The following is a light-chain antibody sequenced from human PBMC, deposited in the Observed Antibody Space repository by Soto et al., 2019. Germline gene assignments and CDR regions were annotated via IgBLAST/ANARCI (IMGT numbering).Light chain of an antibody. Sequence: QLVLTQPPSVSGPPGQRVTISCTGNSSNIGAGYDVHWYQQFPGAAPKVLIHGNTNRPAGVPARFSGSKSGTSASLAITGLQAEDEADYYCQSYDSSRVVFGGGTKVTVL. CDR3: QSYDSSRVV. J-gene: IGLJ2*01. V-gene: IGLV1-40*01. CDR2: GNT. CDR1: SSNIGAGYD.